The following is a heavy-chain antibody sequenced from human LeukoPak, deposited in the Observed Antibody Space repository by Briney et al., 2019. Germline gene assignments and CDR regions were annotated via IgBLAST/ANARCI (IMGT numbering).Heavy chain of an antibody. D-gene: IGHD6-19*01. CDR3: AREGQWLFDP. Sequence: SETLSLTCTVSGGCISSSSHYWGWPRQPPGKGLEWIGSIYYRGSTYHNPSLKSRVTISVDTSKSQFSLKLSSVTAADTAVYYCAREGQWLFDPWGQGTLVTVSS. CDR2: IYYRGST. CDR1: GGCISSSSHY. J-gene: IGHJ5*02. V-gene: IGHV4-39*07.